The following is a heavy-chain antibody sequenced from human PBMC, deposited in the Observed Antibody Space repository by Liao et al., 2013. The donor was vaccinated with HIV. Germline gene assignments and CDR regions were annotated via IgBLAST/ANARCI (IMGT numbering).Heavy chain of an antibody. V-gene: IGHV4-34*01. D-gene: IGHD5-12*01. CDR2: INHGGST. CDR3: ARVVTTIHHYFYMDV. Sequence: QVRLQQWGAGLLKPSETLSLTCDVYGGSFSGYYWSWIRQPPGKGLEWIGEINHGGSTNYNPSLKSRVTMSVDTSNNQFSLKLSSVTAADTAVYFCARVVTTIHHYFYMDVWGKGTTVTVSS. J-gene: IGHJ6*03. CDR1: GGSFSGYY.